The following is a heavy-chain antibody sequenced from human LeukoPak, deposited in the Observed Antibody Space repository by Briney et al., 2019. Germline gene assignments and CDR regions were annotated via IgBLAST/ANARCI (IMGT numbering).Heavy chain of an antibody. D-gene: IGHD6-13*01. J-gene: IGHJ5*02. Sequence: SETLSLTCTVSGGSISSYYWSWIRQPPGKGLEWIGYIYYSGSTNYNPSLKSRVTISVDTSKNQFSLKLSSVTAADTAVYYCARHPNYSSSRYKGNWFDPWGQGTLVTVSS. CDR1: GGSISSYY. CDR2: IYYSGST. CDR3: ARHPNYSSSRYKGNWFDP. V-gene: IGHV4-59*08.